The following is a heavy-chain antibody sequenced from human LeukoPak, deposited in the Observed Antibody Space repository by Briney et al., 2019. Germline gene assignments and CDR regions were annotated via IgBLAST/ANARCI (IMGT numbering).Heavy chain of an antibody. V-gene: IGHV3-33*01. J-gene: IGHJ4*02. CDR2: IWYDGSRK. Sequence: GRSLRLSCAASGFSLTTYGTHWLRQAPGKGLEWVAVIWYDGSRKFYGDSVKGRFTVSRDTSENTMYLQMDTLRVDDTAVYYCARDGGSGIDYWGQGTLVTVSS. CDR3: ARDGGSGIDY. CDR1: GFSLTTYG. D-gene: IGHD3-10*01.